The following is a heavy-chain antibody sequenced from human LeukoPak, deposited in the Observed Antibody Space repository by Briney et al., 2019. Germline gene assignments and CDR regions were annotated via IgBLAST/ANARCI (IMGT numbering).Heavy chain of an antibody. D-gene: IGHD4-17*01. CDR3: ARVSVRYGDYYFDH. CDR2: INYAGTT. J-gene: IGHJ4*02. CDR1: GGTITTYY. V-gene: IGHV4-59*01. Sequence: SQTLSLTCTVSGGTITTYYWSWIRQPPGKGLEWIAYINYAGTTNYNPSLKSRVTISLDTSKNQFSLNLRSVTAAETAVYYCARVSVRYGDYYFDHWGQGTLVIVSS.